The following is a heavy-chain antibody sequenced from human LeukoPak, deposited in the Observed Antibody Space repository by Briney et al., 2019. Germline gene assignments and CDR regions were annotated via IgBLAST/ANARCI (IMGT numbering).Heavy chain of an antibody. D-gene: IGHD3-22*01. CDR3: AKSNYDSSGYYLSWSSFDY. CDR2: ISYDGSNK. Sequence: PGGSLRLSCAASGFTFSSYGMHWVRQAPGKGLEWVAVISYDGSNKYYADSVKGRFTISRDNSKNTLYLQMNSLRAEDTAVYYCAKSNYDSSGYYLSWSSFDYWGQGTLVTVSS. CDR1: GFTFSSYG. V-gene: IGHV3-30*18. J-gene: IGHJ4*02.